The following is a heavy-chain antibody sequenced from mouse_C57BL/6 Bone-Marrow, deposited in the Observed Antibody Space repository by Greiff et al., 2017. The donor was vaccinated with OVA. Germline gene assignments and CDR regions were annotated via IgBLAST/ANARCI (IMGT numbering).Heavy chain of an antibody. V-gene: IGHV5-6*01. D-gene: IGHD2-2*01. CDR3: ARQGYYGYDEAWFAY. CDR1: GFTFSSYG. CDR2: ISSGGSYT. J-gene: IGHJ3*01. Sequence: EVKVVESGGDLVKPGGSLKLSCAASGFTFSSYGMSWVRQTPDKRLEWVATISSGGSYTYYPDSVKGRFTISRDNAKNTLYLQMSSLKAEDTAMYYCARQGYYGYDEAWFAYWGQGNLVTVSA.